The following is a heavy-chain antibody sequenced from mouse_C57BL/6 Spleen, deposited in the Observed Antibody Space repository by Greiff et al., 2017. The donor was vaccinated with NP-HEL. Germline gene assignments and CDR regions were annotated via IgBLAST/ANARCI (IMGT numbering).Heavy chain of an antibody. Sequence: QVQLQQPGAELVKPGASVKMSCKASGYTFTSYWITWVKQRPGQGLEWIGDIYPGSGSTNYNVKFKSKATLTVDTSSSTAYMQLSSLTSEDSAVYYCARGGYDYDGAYWGQGTLVTVSA. J-gene: IGHJ3*01. CDR1: GYTFTSYW. D-gene: IGHD2-4*01. CDR2: IYPGSGST. CDR3: ARGGYDYDGAY. V-gene: IGHV1-55*01.